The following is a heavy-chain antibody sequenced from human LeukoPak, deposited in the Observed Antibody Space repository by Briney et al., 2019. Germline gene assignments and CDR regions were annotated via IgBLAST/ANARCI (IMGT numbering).Heavy chain of an antibody. J-gene: IGHJ4*02. CDR1: GGSISSGDYY. D-gene: IGHD3-22*01. CDR2: IYYSGST. Sequence: PSQTLSLTCTVSGGSISSGDYYWSWIRQPPGNGLEWIGYIYYSGSTYYNPSLKSRVTISVDTSKNQFSLKLSSVTAADTAVYYCARDAYYYDSSGYSPYFDYWGQGTLVTVSS. V-gene: IGHV4-30-4*08. CDR3: ARDAYYYDSSGYSPYFDY.